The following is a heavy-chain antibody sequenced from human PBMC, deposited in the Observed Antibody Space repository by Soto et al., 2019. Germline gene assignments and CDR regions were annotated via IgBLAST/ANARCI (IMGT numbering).Heavy chain of an antibody. V-gene: IGHV4-59*01. CDR2: IYHSGST. CDR1: GGSISSYY. D-gene: IGHD3-10*01. Sequence: PSETLSLTCTVSGGSISSYYWSWIRQPPGKGLEWIGYIYHSGSTNYNPSLKSRVTISVDTSKNHFSLKLSSVTAADTAVYYCAREKYYFGSGTLSGMDVWGQGTTVTVSS. CDR3: AREKYYFGSGTLSGMDV. J-gene: IGHJ6*02.